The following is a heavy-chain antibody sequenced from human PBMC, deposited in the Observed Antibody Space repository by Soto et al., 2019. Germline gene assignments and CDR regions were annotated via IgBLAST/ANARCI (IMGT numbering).Heavy chain of an antibody. Sequence: GGSLRLSCEGSGFNFSNYALNWVRQAPGKRLEWVSVISGNSGTTYYADSVKGRFTISRDNSKKTLYLQMNSLRAEDTAVYYCAAMYYDFIWGSYRDPLTFYFWGQGTLVTVSS. CDR1: GFNFSNYA. V-gene: IGHV3-23*01. CDR3: AAMYYDFIWGSYRDPLTFYF. J-gene: IGHJ4*02. D-gene: IGHD3-16*02. CDR2: ISGNSGTT.